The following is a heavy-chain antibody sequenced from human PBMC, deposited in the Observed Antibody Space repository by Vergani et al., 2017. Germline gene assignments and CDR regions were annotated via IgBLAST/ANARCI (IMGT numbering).Heavy chain of an antibody. V-gene: IGHV4-34*01. CDR1: GGSFSGYY. CDR2: INHSGST. CDR3: ARGLSNYYGSGSYYGA. D-gene: IGHD3-10*01. J-gene: IGHJ5*02. Sequence: QVRLQQWGAGLLKPSETLSLTCAVYGGSFSGYYWSWIRQPPGKGLEWIGEINHSGSTNYNPSLKSRVTISVDTSKNQFSLKLGSVTAAYTAVYYCARGLSNYYGSGSYYGAWGQGTLVTVSS.